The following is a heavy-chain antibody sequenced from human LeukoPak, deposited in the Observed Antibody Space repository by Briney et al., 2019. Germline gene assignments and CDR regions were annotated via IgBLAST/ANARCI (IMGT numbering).Heavy chain of an antibody. CDR1: GGSVTSGTYH. D-gene: IGHD3-16*01. CDR2: VYFDGGT. CDR3: ARDHYYDGRGRFDP. J-gene: IGHJ5*02. Sequence: PSETLSLTCSVSGGSVTSGTYHWGWIRQPPGKGLEWIGSVYFDGGTHYNPSLQSRVTISVDTSKNQFSLRLSSVTAADTALYYCARDHYYDGRGRFDPWGQGTLVTDSS. V-gene: IGHV4-39*07.